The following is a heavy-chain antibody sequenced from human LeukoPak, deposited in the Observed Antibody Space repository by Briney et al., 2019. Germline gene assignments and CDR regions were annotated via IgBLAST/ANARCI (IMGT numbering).Heavy chain of an antibody. D-gene: IGHD6-13*01. CDR1: GGSISSYY. V-gene: IGHV4-59*08. J-gene: IGHJ5*02. CDR2: IYYSGST. Sequence: SETLSLTCTVSGGSISSYYWSWIRQPPGKGLEWIGYIYYSGSTNYNPSLKSRVSISVDTSKNQFSLKLSSVTAADTAVYYCARNTYSSSWYTTSNWFDPWGQGTLVTVSS. CDR3: ARNTYSSSWYTTSNWFDP.